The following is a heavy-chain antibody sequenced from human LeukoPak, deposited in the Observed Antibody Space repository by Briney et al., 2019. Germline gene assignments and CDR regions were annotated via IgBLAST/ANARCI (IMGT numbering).Heavy chain of an antibody. CDR3: ARGAYYYDSSGWIRLEDNWFDP. Sequence: GASVKVSCKASGYTFTGYYMHWVRQAPGQGLEWMGWINPNSGGTNYAQKFQGRVTMTRDTSTSTVYMELSSLRSEDTAVYYCARGAYYYDSSGWIRLEDNWFDPWGQGTLVTVSS. CDR1: GYTFTGYY. V-gene: IGHV1-2*02. J-gene: IGHJ5*02. D-gene: IGHD3-22*01. CDR2: INPNSGGT.